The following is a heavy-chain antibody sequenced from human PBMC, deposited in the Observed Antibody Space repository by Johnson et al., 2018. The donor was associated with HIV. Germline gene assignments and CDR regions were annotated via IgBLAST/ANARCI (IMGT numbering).Heavy chain of an antibody. D-gene: IGHD2-21*02. Sequence: VQLVESGGGVVRPGGSLRLSCAASGFIFDDYGMSWVRQAPGKGLEWVSRINGDGSRLTYADSVKGRFTIARDNAKNTLYLQMNSMRADVTAVYHCARGHSDLVTASDIWGHGTVVTVSS. J-gene: IGHJ3*02. V-gene: IGHV3-20*01. CDR1: GFIFDDYG. CDR2: INGDGSRL. CDR3: ARGHSDLVTASDI.